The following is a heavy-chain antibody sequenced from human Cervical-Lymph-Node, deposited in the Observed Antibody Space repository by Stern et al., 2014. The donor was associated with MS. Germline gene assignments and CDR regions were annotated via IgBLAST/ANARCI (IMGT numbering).Heavy chain of an antibody. CDR3: ARVHTETSHAFDI. CDR2: IIPIFAKP. J-gene: IGHJ3*02. Sequence: QVQLVESGAEVKKPGSSVKVSCKGSGGTFSTYALSWVRQAPGQGLEWMGGIIPIFAKPPYAQKFQVRVTITADESTSTAYMELSSLRSEDTAVYYCARVHTETSHAFDIWGQGTMVTVSS. CDR1: GGTFSTYA. D-gene: IGHD4-11*01. V-gene: IGHV1-69*01.